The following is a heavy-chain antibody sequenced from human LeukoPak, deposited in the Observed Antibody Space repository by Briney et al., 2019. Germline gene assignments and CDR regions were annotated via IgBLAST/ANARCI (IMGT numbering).Heavy chain of an antibody. CDR3: ARDTVFDY. CDR1: GFTFDDYA. CDR2: ISWNSGSI. V-gene: IGHV3-9*01. J-gene: IGHJ4*02. Sequence: PGGSLRLPCAASGFTFDDYAMHWVRQAPGKGLEWVSGISWNSGSIGYADSVKGRFTISRDNAKNSLYLQMNSLRAEDTAVYYCARDTVFDYWGQGTLVTVSS.